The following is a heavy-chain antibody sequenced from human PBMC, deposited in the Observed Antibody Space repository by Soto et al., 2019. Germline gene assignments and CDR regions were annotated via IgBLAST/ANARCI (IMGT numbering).Heavy chain of an antibody. Sequence: LRLSCAASGFTFSNAWMYWVRQTPGKGLDLVGRIRSKTDGGTTEYAAPVKGRFTISRDDAKNTMYLQMNSLKIEDTAIYYCAWSAREFVYWGQGTLVTVSS. D-gene: IGHD3-3*01. CDR1: GFTFSNAW. CDR2: IRSKTDGGTT. CDR3: AWSAREFVY. J-gene: IGHJ4*02. V-gene: IGHV3-15*01.